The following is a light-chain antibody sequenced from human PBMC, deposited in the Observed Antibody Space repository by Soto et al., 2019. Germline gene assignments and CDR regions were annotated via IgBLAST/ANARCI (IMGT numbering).Light chain of an antibody. CDR1: ESVSTY. Sequence: ETFLTQFPATLSLSPGERATLSCRASESVSTYLAWYQPKPGKSPRLLIYDASKRATGIPARLNGSGSGTDFTLPIRSLEPEDFAIYYCQQHNNWPTFGQGTRLEIK. CDR2: DAS. J-gene: IGKJ5*01. CDR3: QQHNNWPT. V-gene: IGKV3-11*01.